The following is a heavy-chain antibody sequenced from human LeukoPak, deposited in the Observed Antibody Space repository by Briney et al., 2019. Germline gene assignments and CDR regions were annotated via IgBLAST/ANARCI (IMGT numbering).Heavy chain of an antibody. J-gene: IGHJ3*02. V-gene: IGHV1-2*02. D-gene: IGHD1-26*01. CDR1: GYTFTGYY. CDR3: ARGGIVGANHDAFDI. Sequence: GASVKVSCKASGYTFTGYYMHWVRQAPGQGLEWMGWINPNSGGTNYAQKFKGRVTMTRDTSISTAYMELSRLRSDDTAVYYCARGGIVGANHDAFDIWGQGTMVTVSS. CDR2: INPNSGGT.